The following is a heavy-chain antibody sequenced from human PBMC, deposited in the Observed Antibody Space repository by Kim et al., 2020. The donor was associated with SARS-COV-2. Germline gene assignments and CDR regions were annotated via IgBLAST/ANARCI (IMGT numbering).Heavy chain of an antibody. J-gene: IGHJ4*02. Sequence: GGSLRLSCAASGFTFSAYYMSWIRQAPGKGLEWVSYIISSGSIIYYADSVKGRFTISRANAKNSPYLQMNSLRAEDTAVYYCARDLARNGYLFDYWSQGT. CDR1: GFTFSAYY. D-gene: IGHD5-12*01. V-gene: IGHV3-11*01. CDR3: ARDLARNGYLFDY. CDR2: IISSGSII.